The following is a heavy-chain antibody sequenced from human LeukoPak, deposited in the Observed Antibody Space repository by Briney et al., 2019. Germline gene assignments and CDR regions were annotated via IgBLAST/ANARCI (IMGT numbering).Heavy chain of an antibody. V-gene: IGHV4-59*01. CDR2: IYYTGSN. D-gene: IGHD1-14*01. J-gene: IGHJ6*02. CDR1: GGSISASY. Sequence: SETLSIPCTASGGSISASYWSWIRQPPGKGLEWIPYIYYTGSNKYNPSLESRVTISVDTSKNQFSLKLISVTAADTAVYYCARDAGTAKTSYYFVMGVWGQVTTVSVAS. CDR3: ARDAGTAKTSYYFVMGV.